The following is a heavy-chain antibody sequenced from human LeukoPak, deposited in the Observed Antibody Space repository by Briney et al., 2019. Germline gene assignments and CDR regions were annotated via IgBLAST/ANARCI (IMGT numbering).Heavy chain of an antibody. V-gene: IGHV3-7*03. CDR1: GFTFSNYW. J-gene: IGHJ6*03. Sequence: GGSLRLSCAASGFTFSNYWMTWVRQAPGKGLEWLANLKQDGSQTYYVDSVKGRFTISRDKAKNSLYLQMNSLSAEDTAVYYCARDRCSGGGCYFYYMDVWGKGTTVAISS. CDR3: ARDRCSGGGCYFYYMDV. D-gene: IGHD2-15*01. CDR2: LKQDGSQT.